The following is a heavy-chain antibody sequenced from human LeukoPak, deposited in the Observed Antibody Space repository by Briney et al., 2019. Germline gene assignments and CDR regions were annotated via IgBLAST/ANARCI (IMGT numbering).Heavy chain of an antibody. J-gene: IGHJ4*02. Sequence: GESLKISCKTSGYSFSTYWIGWVRQMPGKGLEWMGLIYPGDSDTRYSPSFQGQVTISVDKSISTAYLQWSSLKASDTAMYYCARGAVHIAAAFPDYWGQGTLVTVSS. D-gene: IGHD6-13*01. CDR2: IYPGDSDT. CDR1: GYSFSTYW. V-gene: IGHV5-51*01. CDR3: ARGAVHIAAAFPDY.